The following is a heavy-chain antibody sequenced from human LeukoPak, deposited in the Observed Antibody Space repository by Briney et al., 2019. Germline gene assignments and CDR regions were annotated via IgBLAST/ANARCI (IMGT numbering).Heavy chain of an antibody. CDR2: IKQDGSEK. D-gene: IGHD6-13*01. CDR1: GFTFSSYS. CDR3: AREGIAAPFDY. Sequence: GGSLRLSCAASGFTFSSYSMNWVRQAPGKGLEWVANIKQDGSEKYYVDSVKGRFTISRDNAKNSLYLQMNSLRAEDTAVYYCAREGIAAPFDYWGQGTLVTVSS. V-gene: IGHV3-7*03. J-gene: IGHJ4*02.